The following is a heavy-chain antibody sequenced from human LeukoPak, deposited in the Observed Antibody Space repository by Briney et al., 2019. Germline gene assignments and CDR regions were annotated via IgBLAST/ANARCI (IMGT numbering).Heavy chain of an antibody. CDR3: AKEGRDYDSSGYYRAEYFQH. Sequence: GGSLRLSCAASGFSFDYYGMHWVRQAPGKGLEWVSGISWNSGSIGYADSVKGRFTISRDNAKNSLYPQMNSLRAEDTALYYCAKEGRDYDSSGYYRAEYFQHWGQGTLVTVSS. CDR1: GFSFDYYG. V-gene: IGHV3-9*01. CDR2: ISWNSGSI. J-gene: IGHJ1*01. D-gene: IGHD3-22*01.